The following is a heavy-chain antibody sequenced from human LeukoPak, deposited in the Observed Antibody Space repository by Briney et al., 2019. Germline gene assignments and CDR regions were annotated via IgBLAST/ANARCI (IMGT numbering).Heavy chain of an antibody. V-gene: IGHV4-59*01. Sequence: PSETLSLTCTVSAGSISSYYWSWIRQPPGKGLEWIGYIYYSGSTKYNPSLKSRVTISVDTSKNQFSLKVSSVTAPDTAVSYCATRRIAVAAPFDFWGQGTLVTVSS. CDR1: AGSISSYY. CDR2: IYYSGST. D-gene: IGHD6-19*01. CDR3: ATRRIAVAAPFDF. J-gene: IGHJ4*02.